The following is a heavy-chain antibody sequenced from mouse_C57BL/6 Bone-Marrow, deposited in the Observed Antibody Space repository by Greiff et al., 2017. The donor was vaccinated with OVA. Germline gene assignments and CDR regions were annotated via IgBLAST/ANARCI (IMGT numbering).Heavy chain of an antibody. J-gene: IGHJ2*01. D-gene: IGHD2-4*01. V-gene: IGHV3-6*01. CDR2: ISYDGSN. CDR3: AREGYDFSFDY. Sequence: VQLKESGPGLVKPSQSLSLTCSVTGYSITSGYYWNWIRQFPGNKLEWMGYISYDGSNNYNPSLKNRISITRDTSKNQFFLKLNSVTTEDTATYYCAREGYDFSFDYWGQGTTLTVSS. CDR1: GYSITSGYY.